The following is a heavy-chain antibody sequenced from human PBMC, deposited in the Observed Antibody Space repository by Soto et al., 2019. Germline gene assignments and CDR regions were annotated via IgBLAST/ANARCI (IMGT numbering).Heavy chain of an antibody. V-gene: IGHV4-31*03. J-gene: IGHJ4*02. CDR3: ARQTMIVRPIDY. CDR2: IYYSGST. Sequence: QVQLQESGPGLVKPSQTLSLTCTVSGGSISSGGYYWSWIRQHPGKGLEWIGYIYYSGSTYYNPSPKSRVTISVDTSKNQFSLKLISVTAADTAVYYCARQTMIVRPIDYWGQGTLVTVSS. D-gene: IGHD3-22*01. CDR1: GGSISSGGYY.